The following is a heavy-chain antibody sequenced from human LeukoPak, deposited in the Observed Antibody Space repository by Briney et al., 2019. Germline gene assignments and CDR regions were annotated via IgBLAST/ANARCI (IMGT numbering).Heavy chain of an antibody. Sequence: GGSLRLSCAASGFTFGSYSMHWVRQAPGKGLEWVAVISYDGSNKYYADSVKGRFTISRDNSKNTLYLQMNSLRAEDTAVYYCAKIRLGDGYNSDAFDIWGQGTMVTVSS. CDR2: ISYDGSNK. D-gene: IGHD5-24*01. CDR3: AKIRLGDGYNSDAFDI. V-gene: IGHV3-30*18. J-gene: IGHJ3*02. CDR1: GFTFGSYS.